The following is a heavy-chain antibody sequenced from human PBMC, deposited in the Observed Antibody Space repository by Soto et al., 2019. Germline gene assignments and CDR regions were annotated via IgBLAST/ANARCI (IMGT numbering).Heavy chain of an antibody. J-gene: IGHJ4*02. CDR3: ARGQSSLCLDG. CDR1: GGSFSGYY. CDR2: INHSGST. V-gene: IGHV4-34*01. Sequence: QVQLQQWGAGLLKPSETLSLTCAVYGGSFSGYYWSWIRHPPGKGLEWIGEINHSGSTNYNPSLKGRVTISVDTSKNQFSLKLSSVTDADTAVYDCARGQSSLCLDGWGQGVLVTVSS. D-gene: IGHD1-1*01.